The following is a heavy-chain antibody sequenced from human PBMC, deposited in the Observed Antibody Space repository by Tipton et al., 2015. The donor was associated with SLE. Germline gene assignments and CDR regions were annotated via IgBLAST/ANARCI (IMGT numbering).Heavy chain of an antibody. Sequence: TLSLTCSVSSYSIYNGFYWGWIRQSPGKGLEWIGSIYRSGTAYYNPSLKSRVAISVDTSNSQFSLKLSSVTAADTAVYYCALQYDSGGYYWFWGQGTLVTVSS. D-gene: IGHD3-22*01. J-gene: IGHJ4*02. CDR2: IYRSGTA. CDR1: SYSIYNGFY. V-gene: IGHV4-38-2*01. CDR3: ALQYDSGGYYWF.